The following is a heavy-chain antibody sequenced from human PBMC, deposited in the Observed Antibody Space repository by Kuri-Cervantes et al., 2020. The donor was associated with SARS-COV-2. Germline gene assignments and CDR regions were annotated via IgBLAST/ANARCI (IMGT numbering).Heavy chain of an antibody. V-gene: IGHV3-30*01. Sequence: GESLKIPCAASGFTFSSCAMHWVRLAPGKGLEWVAFISYDGSNEYYADSVRGRFTISRDNSNNTLYLQVNSLRAEDTALYYCAKDRVGVLDSWGQGTQVTVSS. CDR1: GFTFSSCA. D-gene: IGHD2-21*01. CDR3: AKDRVGVLDS. CDR2: ISYDGSNE. J-gene: IGHJ5*01.